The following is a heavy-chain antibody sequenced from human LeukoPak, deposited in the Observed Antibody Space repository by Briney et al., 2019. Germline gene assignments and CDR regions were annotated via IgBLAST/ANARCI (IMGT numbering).Heavy chain of an antibody. V-gene: IGHV1-69*13. CDR3: ARAAYYGPGAAAGY. CDR2: IIPIFGTA. D-gene: IGHD3-10*01. J-gene: IGHJ4*02. Sequence: SVKVSCKASGGTFSSYAISWVRQAPGQGLEWMGGIIPIFGTANYAHRFQGRVTITADESTSTAYMELSSLRSEDTAVYYCARAAYYGPGAAAGYWGQGTLVTVSS. CDR1: GGTFSSYA.